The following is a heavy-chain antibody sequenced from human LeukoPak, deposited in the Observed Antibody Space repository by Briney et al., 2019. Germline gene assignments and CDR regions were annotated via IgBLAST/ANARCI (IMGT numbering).Heavy chain of an antibody. CDR1: GGSISSSNW. J-gene: IGHJ4*02. CDR2: IYHSGST. D-gene: IGHD6-13*01. Sequence: PSGTLSLTCAVSGGSISSSNWWSWVRQPPGKGLEWIGEIYHSGSTNYNPSLKSRVTISVDKSKNQFSLKLSSVTAADTAVYYCAAGYSSSWFSIDYWGQGTLVTVSS. CDR3: AAGYSSSWFSIDY. V-gene: IGHV4-4*02.